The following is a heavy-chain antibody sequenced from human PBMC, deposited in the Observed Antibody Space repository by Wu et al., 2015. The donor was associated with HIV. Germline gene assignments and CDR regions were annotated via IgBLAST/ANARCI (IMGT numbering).Heavy chain of an antibody. Sequence: QVQLQESGPALVKPSQTLSLTCTVSGASFTSGRDYWSWIRLPAGKGLEWIGYMYSSGRTNSHPSFKSRVTMSVDSARNQFSLKLSSVTAADTAVYFCARDGDGYNSSLKKSYEYYYMDVWGKGIAVTVSS. CDR3: ARDGDGYNSSLKKSYEYYYMDV. J-gene: IGHJ6*03. V-gene: IGHV4-61*09. D-gene: IGHD5-24*01. CDR1: GASFTSGRDY. CDR2: MYSSGRT.